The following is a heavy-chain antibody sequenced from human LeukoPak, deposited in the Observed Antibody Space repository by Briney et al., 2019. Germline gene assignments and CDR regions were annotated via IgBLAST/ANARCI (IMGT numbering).Heavy chain of an antibody. V-gene: IGHV1-8*01. CDR3: ARGRSLLRYFDWLPPQHYYYGMDV. J-gene: IGHJ6*02. Sequence: GASVKVSCKASGYTFTSYDFNWVRQATGQGLEWMGWMNPNSGNTGYAQKFQGRVTMTRNTSISTAYMELSSLRSEDTAVYYCARGRSLLRYFDWLPPQHYYYGMDVWGQGTTVTVSS. D-gene: IGHD3-9*01. CDR2: MNPNSGNT. CDR1: GYTFTSYD.